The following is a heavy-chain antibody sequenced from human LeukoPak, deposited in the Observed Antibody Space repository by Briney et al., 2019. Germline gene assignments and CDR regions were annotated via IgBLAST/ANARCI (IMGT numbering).Heavy chain of an antibody. CDR3: ARGPGRDYYDSSGYHTFDY. D-gene: IGHD3-22*01. V-gene: IGHV1-2*02. J-gene: IGHJ4*02. CDR2: INPNSGGT. Sequence: ASVKVSCKASGYTFTGYYMHWVRQAPGQGLEWMGWINPNSGGTNYAQKLQGRVTMTTDTSTSTAYMELRSLRSDDTAVYYCARGPGRDYYDSSGYHTFDYWGQGTLVTVSS. CDR1: GYTFTGYY.